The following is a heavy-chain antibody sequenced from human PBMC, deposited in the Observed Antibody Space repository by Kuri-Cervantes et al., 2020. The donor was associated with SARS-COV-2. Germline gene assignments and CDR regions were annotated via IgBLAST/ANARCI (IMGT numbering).Heavy chain of an antibody. J-gene: IGHJ4*02. CDR3: ARGNSSSGFDY. V-gene: IGHV4-59*12. CDR2: IYYSGST. D-gene: IGHD6-6*01. CDR1: GGSISSYY. Sequence: SETLSLTCTVSGGSISSYYWSWIRQPPGKGLEWIGYIYYSGSTNYNPSLKSRVTISVDRSKNQFSLKLSSVTAADTAVYYCARGNSSSGFDYWGQGTLVTVSS.